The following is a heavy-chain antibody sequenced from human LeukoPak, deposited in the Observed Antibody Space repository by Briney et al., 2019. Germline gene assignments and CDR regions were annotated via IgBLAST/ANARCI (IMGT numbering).Heavy chain of an antibody. D-gene: IGHD6-13*01. V-gene: IGHV3-7*03. J-gene: IGHJ4*02. Sequence: GGSLRLSCAASGFPFNAYWMTWVRQAPGKGLEWVANIRQDGDTKYYVDSVKGRFTISRDNAMNSLYLQMNSLRAEDTAIYYCARSLPYGTTWYGRSDFWGQGILVTVSS. CDR1: GFPFNAYW. CDR3: ARSLPYGTTWYGRSDF. CDR2: IRQDGDTK.